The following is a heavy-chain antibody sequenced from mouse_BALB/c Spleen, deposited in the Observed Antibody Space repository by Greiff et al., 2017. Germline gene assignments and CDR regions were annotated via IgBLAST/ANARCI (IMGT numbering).Heavy chain of an antibody. V-gene: IGHV5-12-1*01. CDR3: ARHSSAWFAY. CDR2: ISSGGGST. Sequence: EVKLVESGGGLVKPGGSLKLSCAASGFAFSSYDMSWVRQTPEKRLEWVAYISSGGGSTYYPDTVKGRFTISRDNAKNTLYLQMSSLKSEDTAMYYCARHSSAWFAYWGQGTLVTVSA. J-gene: IGHJ3*01. CDR1: GFAFSSYD. D-gene: IGHD3-1*01.